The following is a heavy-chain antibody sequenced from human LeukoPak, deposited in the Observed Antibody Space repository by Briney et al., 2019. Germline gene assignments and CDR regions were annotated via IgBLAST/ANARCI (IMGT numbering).Heavy chain of an antibody. Sequence: GGSLRLSCAASGFTFSSYAMHWVRQAPGKGLEWVAVISYDGSNKYYADSVKGRFTISRDNSKNTLYLQMNSLRAEDTAVYYCAKAGGDYDSSGFEYYFDYWGQGTLVTVSS. V-gene: IGHV3-30-3*01. CDR1: GFTFSSYA. CDR2: ISYDGSNK. D-gene: IGHD3-22*01. J-gene: IGHJ4*02. CDR3: AKAGGDYDSSGFEYYFDY.